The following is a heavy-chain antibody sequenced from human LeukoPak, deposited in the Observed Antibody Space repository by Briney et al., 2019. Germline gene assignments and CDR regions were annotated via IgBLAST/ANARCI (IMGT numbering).Heavy chain of an antibody. J-gene: IGHJ5*02. CDR3: SRETAAGWFDP. Sequence: SQTLSLTCAISGDSVSSNSASWNWFRQSPSRGLEWLGRTHRRSKWYNEYALSLKSRITINPDTSKTQFSLQVNSLPPEGTAVYYCSRETAAGWFDPWGQGTLVTVFS. CDR1: GDSVSSNSAS. D-gene: IGHD6-13*01. CDR2: THRRSKWYN. V-gene: IGHV6-1*01.